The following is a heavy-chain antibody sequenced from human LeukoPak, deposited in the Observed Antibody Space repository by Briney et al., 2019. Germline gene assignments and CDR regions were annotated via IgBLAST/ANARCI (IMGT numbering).Heavy chain of an antibody. CDR3: ASLAVAGLSEGY. V-gene: IGHV4-39*01. Sequence: SETLSLTCTVSGGSISSDSYYWAWIRQPPGTGLEWIASIYYSGSTYYNPSLKSRVTISVDTSRNQFSLKLNSVTAADTAVYYCASLAVAGLSEGYWGQGTLVIASS. CDR2: IYYSGST. CDR1: GGSISSDSYY. D-gene: IGHD6-19*01. J-gene: IGHJ4*02.